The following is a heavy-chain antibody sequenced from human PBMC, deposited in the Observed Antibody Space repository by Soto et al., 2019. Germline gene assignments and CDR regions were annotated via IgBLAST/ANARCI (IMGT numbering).Heavy chain of an antibody. CDR3: ARVAVADPYYYYYGMDV. CDR2: ISSSSSYI. V-gene: IGHV3-21*01. J-gene: IGHJ6*02. Sequence: EVQLVESGGGLVKPGGSLRLSCAASGFTFSSYTMNWVRQAPGKGLEWVSSISSSSSYIYYADSVKGRFTISRDNAKNSLYLQMNSLRAEDTAVYYCARVAVADPYYYYYGMDVWGQWTAVTVSS. D-gene: IGHD6-19*01. CDR1: GFTFSSYT.